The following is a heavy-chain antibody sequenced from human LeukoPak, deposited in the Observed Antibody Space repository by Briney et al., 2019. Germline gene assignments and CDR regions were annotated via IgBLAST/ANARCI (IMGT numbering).Heavy chain of an antibody. Sequence: PGGSLRLSCAASGFSFSSHGMNWVRQAPGKGLEWVSSISSSSSYIYYADSVKGRFTISRDNAKNSLYLQMNSLRAEDTAMYYCARDFCSSTSCHNHSWGLGTLVTVSS. CDR2: ISSSSSYI. V-gene: IGHV3-21*01. CDR1: GFSFSSHG. J-gene: IGHJ4*02. CDR3: ARDFCSSTSCHNHS. D-gene: IGHD2-2*01.